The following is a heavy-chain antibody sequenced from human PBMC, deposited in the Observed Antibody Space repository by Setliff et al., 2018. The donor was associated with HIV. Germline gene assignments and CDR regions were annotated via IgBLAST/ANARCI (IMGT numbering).Heavy chain of an antibody. CDR1: GFTFSSYG. CDR2: IWYDGSNK. V-gene: IGHV3-30*02. J-gene: IGHJ4*02. CDR3: AKDSAVAGDY. Sequence: GGSLRLSCAASGFTFSSYGMHWVRQAPGKGLEWVAVIWYDGSNKYYADSVKGRFTISRDNSKNTLYLQMNSLGAEDTAVYYCAKDSAVAGDYWGQGTLFTVSS. D-gene: IGHD6-19*01.